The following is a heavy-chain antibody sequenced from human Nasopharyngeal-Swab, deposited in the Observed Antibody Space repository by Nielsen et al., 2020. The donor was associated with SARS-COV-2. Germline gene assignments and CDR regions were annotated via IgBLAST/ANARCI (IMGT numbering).Heavy chain of an antibody. Sequence: SLKISCAASGFTFDDYAMHWVRQAPGKGLEWVSGISWNSGSIGYADSVKGRFTISRDNAKNSLYLQMNSLRAEDTAVYYCAKDLGYCSGGSCYGDAFDIWGQGTMVTVSS. V-gene: IGHV3-9*01. CDR1: GFTFDDYA. D-gene: IGHD2-15*01. CDR2: ISWNSGSI. J-gene: IGHJ3*02. CDR3: AKDLGYCSGGSCYGDAFDI.